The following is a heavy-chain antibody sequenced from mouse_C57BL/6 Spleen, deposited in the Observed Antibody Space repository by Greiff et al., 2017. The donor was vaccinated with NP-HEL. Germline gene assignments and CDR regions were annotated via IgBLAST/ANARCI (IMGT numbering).Heavy chain of an antibody. D-gene: IGHD2-4*01. J-gene: IGHJ2*01. V-gene: IGHV1-64*01. CDR3: ARVYYDYDGAIAY. Sequence: VQLQQPGAELVKPGASVKLSCKASGYTFTSYWMHWVKQRPGQGLEWIGMIHPNSGSTNYNEKFKSKATLTVDKSSSTAYMQLSSLTSEDSAVYYCARVYYDYDGAIAYWGQGTTLTVSS. CDR1: GYTFTSYW. CDR2: IHPNSGST.